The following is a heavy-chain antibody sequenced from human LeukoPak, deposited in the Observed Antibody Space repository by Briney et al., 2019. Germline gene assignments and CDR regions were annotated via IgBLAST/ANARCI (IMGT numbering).Heavy chain of an antibody. CDR3: ARGGNSYGGLDFGY. Sequence: GASVKVSCKASGYTFTSYDINWVRQATGRGLEWMGWMNPNSGNTGYAQKFQGRVTMTRNTSISTAYMELSSLRSEDTAVYYCARGGNSYGGLDFGYWGQGTLVTVSS. CDR2: MNPNSGNT. D-gene: IGHD4-23*01. J-gene: IGHJ4*02. CDR1: GYTFTSYD. V-gene: IGHV1-8*01.